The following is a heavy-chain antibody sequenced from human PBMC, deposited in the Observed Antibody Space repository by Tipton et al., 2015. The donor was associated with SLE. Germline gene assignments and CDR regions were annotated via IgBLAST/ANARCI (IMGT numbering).Heavy chain of an antibody. D-gene: IGHD2-21*01. CDR3: ARGGPRGFWVIAIQARYFDY. V-gene: IGHV4-38-2*02. CDR2: INHSGST. Sequence: LRLSCTVSGYSISSGYYWGWIRQPPGKGLEWIGEINHSGSTNYNPSLKSRVTISVDTSKNQFSLKLSSVTAADTAVYYCARGGPRGFWVIAIQARYFDYWGQGTLVTVSS. CDR1: GYSISSGYY. J-gene: IGHJ4*02.